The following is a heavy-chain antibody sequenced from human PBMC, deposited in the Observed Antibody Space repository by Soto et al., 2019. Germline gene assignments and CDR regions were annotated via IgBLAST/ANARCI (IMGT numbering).Heavy chain of an antibody. CDR2: ISSSSSYT. CDR1: GFTFSDYY. D-gene: IGHD6-13*01. J-gene: IGHJ5*02. Sequence: GGSLRLSCAASGFTFSDYYMSWIRQAPGKGLEWVSYISSSSSYTNYADSVKGRFTISRDNDKNSLYLQMNSLRAEDTAVYYCARALGYSSPSGFDPWGEGTLVTVSS. V-gene: IGHV3-11*06. CDR3: ARALGYSSPSGFDP.